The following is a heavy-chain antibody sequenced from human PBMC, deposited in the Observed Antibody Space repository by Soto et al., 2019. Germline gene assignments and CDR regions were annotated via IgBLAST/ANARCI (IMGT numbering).Heavy chain of an antibody. J-gene: IGHJ4*02. CDR1: GGSISSGGYY. V-gene: IGHV4-31*03. Sequence: SETLSLTCTVSGGSISSGGYYWSWIRQHPGKGLEWIGYIYYSGSTYYNPSLKSRVTISVDTSKNQFSLKLSSVTAADTAVYYCARDQGDYGGNSHFDYWGQGTLVTVSS. CDR3: ARDQGDYGGNSHFDY. CDR2: IYYSGST. D-gene: IGHD4-17*01.